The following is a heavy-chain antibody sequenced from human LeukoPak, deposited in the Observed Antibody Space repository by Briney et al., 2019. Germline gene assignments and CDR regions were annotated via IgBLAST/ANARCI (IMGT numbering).Heavy chain of an antibody. D-gene: IGHD6-13*01. CDR2: ISSSGSTI. CDR1: GFTFSDYY. J-gene: IGHJ6*03. V-gene: IGHV3-11*01. Sequence: KTGGSLRLSCAASGFTFSDYYMSWIRQAPGKGLEWVSYISSSGSTIYYADSVKGRFTISRDNAKNSLYLQMSSLRAEDTAVYYCAREGYSSSWYVWGAYYYYYMDVWGKGTTVTISS. CDR3: AREGYSSSWYVWGAYYYYYMDV.